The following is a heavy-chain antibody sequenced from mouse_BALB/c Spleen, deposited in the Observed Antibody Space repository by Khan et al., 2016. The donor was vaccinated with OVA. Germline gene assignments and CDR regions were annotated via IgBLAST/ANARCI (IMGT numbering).Heavy chain of an antibody. CDR2: INPSTAYT. CDR3: ARRGLRWDFDY. Sequence: QIQLVQSGAELAKPGASVKMSCKASGYTFINYWILWVKQRPGQGLEWIGYINPSTAYTEYNQNFKDKATLTADKSSRTAYMQLSSLTSEDSAVYYCARRGLRWDFDYWSQGTTLTVSS. J-gene: IGHJ2*01. D-gene: IGHD1-1*01. CDR1: GYTFINYW. V-gene: IGHV1-7*01.